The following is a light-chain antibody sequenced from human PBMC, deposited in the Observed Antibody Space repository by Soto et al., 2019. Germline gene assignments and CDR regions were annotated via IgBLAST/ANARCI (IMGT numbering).Light chain of an antibody. CDR1: QSVSSN. J-gene: IGKJ5*01. Sequence: EIVLTQSPSTLSLSPGGGSTLSCRASQSVSSNLAWYQQKPGQAPRLLIYGASTRATGIPASLSGSGSGTEFTLTISSLQSEDSAVYYCQQYNNRPTFGHGTRLEI. CDR3: QQYNNRPT. CDR2: GAS. V-gene: IGKV3-15*01.